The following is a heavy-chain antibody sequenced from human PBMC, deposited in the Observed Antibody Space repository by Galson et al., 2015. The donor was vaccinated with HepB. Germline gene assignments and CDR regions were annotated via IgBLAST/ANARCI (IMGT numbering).Heavy chain of an antibody. CDR3: AKDMKGAVAGQNYYYGMDV. Sequence: SLRLSCAASGFTFSSYWMSWVRQAPGKGLEWVANIKQDGSEKYYVDSVKGRFTISRDNAKNSLYLQMNSLRAEDTAVYYCAKDMKGAVAGQNYYYGMDVWGQGTTVTVSS. D-gene: IGHD6-19*01. CDR2: IKQDGSEK. J-gene: IGHJ6*02. V-gene: IGHV3-7*03. CDR1: GFTFSSYW.